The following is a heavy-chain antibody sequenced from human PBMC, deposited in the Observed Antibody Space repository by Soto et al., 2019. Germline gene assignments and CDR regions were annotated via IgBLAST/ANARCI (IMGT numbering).Heavy chain of an antibody. CDR1: GYSFTSYW. CDR3: ARAIGTYYYYMDV. V-gene: IGHV5-51*01. CDR2: IYPGDSDT. J-gene: IGHJ6*03. Sequence: GESLKISCKGSGYSFTSYWIGWVRQMPGKGLEWMGIIYPGDSDTRYSPSFQGQVTISADKSISTAYLQWSSLKASDTALYYGARAIGTYYYYMDVWGKGTTVTVSS.